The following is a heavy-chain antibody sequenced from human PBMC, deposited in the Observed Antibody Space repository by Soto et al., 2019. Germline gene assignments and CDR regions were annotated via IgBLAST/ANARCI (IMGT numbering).Heavy chain of an antibody. V-gene: IGHV3-33*01. J-gene: IGHJ4*02. CDR2: IWYDGSNK. D-gene: IGHD3-22*01. Sequence: GGSLRLSCAASGFTFSSYGMHWVRQAPGKGLEWVAVIWYDGSNKYYADSVKGRFTISRDNSKNTLYLQMNSLRAEDAAVYYCPRTETYDSSGPINYWGQGTLVTVSS. CDR3: PRTETYDSSGPINY. CDR1: GFTFSSYG.